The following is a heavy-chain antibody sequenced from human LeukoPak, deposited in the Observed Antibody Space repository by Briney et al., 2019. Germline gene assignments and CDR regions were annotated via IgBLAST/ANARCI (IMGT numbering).Heavy chain of an antibody. Sequence: HPGGSLRLSCAASGFTFSSYAMHWVRQAPGKGLEWVAVMSYDGSNKYYADSVKGRFTISRDNSKNTLYLQMNSLRAEDTAVYYCAKGMIVVVISPLNAFDIWGQGTMVTVSS. V-gene: IGHV3-30*04. D-gene: IGHD3-22*01. CDR1: GFTFSSYA. J-gene: IGHJ3*02. CDR2: MSYDGSNK. CDR3: AKGMIVVVISPLNAFDI.